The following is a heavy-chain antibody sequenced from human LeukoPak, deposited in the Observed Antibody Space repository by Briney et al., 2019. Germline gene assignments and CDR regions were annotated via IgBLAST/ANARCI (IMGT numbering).Heavy chain of an antibody. V-gene: IGHV3-7*01. CDR3: ARARSDYYDFWSGYYLNWFDP. D-gene: IGHD3-3*01. J-gene: IGHJ5*02. Sequence: GSLRPSCAASGFTFSSYWVGLVRQAPGKGLEWVAKIKEDWSEEYYVDSVKGRFTISRDNAKNSLYLQMNSLRAEDTAVYYCARARSDYYDFWSGYYLNWFDPWGQGTLVTVSS. CDR2: IKEDWSEE. CDR1: GFTFSSYW.